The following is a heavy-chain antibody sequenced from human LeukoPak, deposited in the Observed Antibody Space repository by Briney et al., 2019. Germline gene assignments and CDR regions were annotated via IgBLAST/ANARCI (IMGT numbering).Heavy chain of an antibody. CDR3: ARGRRGRYYFDY. J-gene: IGHJ4*02. Sequence: GGSLRLSCAASGVTFGDYGMSWVRQAPGKGLEWVSGINLNGGSTGYADSVKGRFTISRDNAKNSLYLQMNSLRAEDTALYYCARGRRGRYYFDYWGQGTLVTVSS. CDR2: INLNGGST. V-gene: IGHV3-20*04. CDR1: GVTFGDYG.